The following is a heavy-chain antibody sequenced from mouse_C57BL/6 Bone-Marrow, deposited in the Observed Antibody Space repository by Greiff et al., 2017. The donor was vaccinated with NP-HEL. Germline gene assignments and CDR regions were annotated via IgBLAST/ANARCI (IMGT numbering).Heavy chain of an antibody. CDR2: INPNNGGT. J-gene: IGHJ2*01. V-gene: IGHV1-26*01. CDR3: ARQLRLQRDYDFDY. CDR1: GYTFTDYY. D-gene: IGHD3-2*02. Sequence: EVKLQQSGPELVKPGASVKISCKASGYTFTDYYMNWVKQSHGKSLEWIGDINPNNGGTSYNQKFKGKATLTVDKSSSTAYMELRSLTSEDSAVYYCARQLRLQRDYDFDYWGQGTTLTVSS.